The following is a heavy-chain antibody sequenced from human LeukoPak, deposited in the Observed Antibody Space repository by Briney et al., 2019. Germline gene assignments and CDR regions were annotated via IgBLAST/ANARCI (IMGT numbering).Heavy chain of an antibody. Sequence: PSETLSLTCAVYGGSFRGYYWSWIRQPPGKGLEWIGEINHSGSTNYNPSLKSRVTISVDTSKNQFSLKLSSVTAADTAVYYCAREYSSRWYNWFDPWGQGTLVTVSS. V-gene: IGHV4-34*01. CDR1: GGSFRGYY. CDR2: INHSGST. CDR3: AREYSSRWYNWFDP. D-gene: IGHD6-13*01. J-gene: IGHJ5*02.